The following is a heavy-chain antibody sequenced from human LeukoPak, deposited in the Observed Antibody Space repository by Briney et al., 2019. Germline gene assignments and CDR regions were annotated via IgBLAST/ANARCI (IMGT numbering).Heavy chain of an antibody. D-gene: IGHD3-22*01. CDR1: GFTFSTYS. V-gene: IGHV3-21*01. J-gene: IGHJ4*02. CDR3: ARDRWQFDSSGNPLNY. CDR2: ISSSSSYI. Sequence: GGSLRLSCAASGFTFSTYSMNWVRQAPGKGLEWVSSISSSSSYIYYADSVKGRFTISRDNAKNSLYLQMNSLRAEDTAVYYCARDRWQFDSSGNPLNYWGQGTLVTVSS.